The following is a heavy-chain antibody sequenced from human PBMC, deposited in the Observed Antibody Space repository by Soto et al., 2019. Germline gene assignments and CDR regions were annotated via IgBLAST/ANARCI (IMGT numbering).Heavy chain of an antibody. CDR1: GYTFTTYG. CDR3: ARGRYGDY. J-gene: IGHJ4*02. Sequence: QVHLVQSGAEVKKPGASVKVSCKGSGYTFTTYGITWVRQAPGQGLEWMGWISAHNGNTNYAQKLQGRVPGTRDTSPSTAYMELRSLRSDDTAVYYCARGRYGDYWGQGALVNVSS. CDR2: ISAHNGNT. D-gene: IGHD1-1*01. V-gene: IGHV1-18*01.